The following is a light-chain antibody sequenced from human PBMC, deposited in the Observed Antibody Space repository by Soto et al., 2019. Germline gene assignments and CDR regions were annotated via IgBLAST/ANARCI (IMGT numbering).Light chain of an antibody. Sequence: DIQMTQSPSTLSASVGDRVTITCRASQSIGSFLAWYQQKPGKTPKLLIYKASILEGGVPSRFSGSGSGTEFTLIINSLQPDDFATYYYQQYETYWTLGQGTKVDIK. CDR1: QSIGSF. V-gene: IGKV1-5*03. CDR3: QQYETYWT. CDR2: KAS. J-gene: IGKJ1*01.